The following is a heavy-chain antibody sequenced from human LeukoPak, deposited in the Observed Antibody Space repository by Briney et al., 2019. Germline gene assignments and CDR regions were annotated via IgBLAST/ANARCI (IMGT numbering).Heavy chain of an antibody. V-gene: IGHV1-69*05. CDR3: ASSPTYYDFWSGSRSDYFDY. J-gene: IGHJ4*02. CDR1: GGTFSSYA. D-gene: IGHD3-3*01. CDR2: IIPIFGTA. Sequence: SVKVSCKASGGTFSSYAISWVRQAPGQGLEWMGGIIPIFGTANYAQKFQGRVTIATDESTSTAYMELSSLRSEDTAVYYCASSPTYYDFWSGSRSDYFDYWGQGTLVTVSS.